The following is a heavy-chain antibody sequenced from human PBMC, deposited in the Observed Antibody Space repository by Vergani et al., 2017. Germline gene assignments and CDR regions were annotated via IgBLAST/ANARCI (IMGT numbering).Heavy chain of an antibody. Sequence: QVQLQESGPGLVKPSETLSLTCTVSNDSVSNTFYYWGWIRQTPGKGLEWIGSIYYNGSTYYNPSLESRVTMSVETSKCHFSLKLSSVTAADTAVYYCPRHWALVAANNWFDPWGQGTLVTVSS. J-gene: IGHJ5*02. V-gene: IGHV4-39*01. CDR1: NDSVSNTFYY. D-gene: IGHD2-15*01. CDR2: IYYNGST. CDR3: PRHWALVAANNWFDP.